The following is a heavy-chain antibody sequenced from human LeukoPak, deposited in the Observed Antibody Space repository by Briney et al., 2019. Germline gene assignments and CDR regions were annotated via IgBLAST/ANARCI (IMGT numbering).Heavy chain of an antibody. V-gene: IGHV3-21*01. D-gene: IGHD4-11*01. CDR2: ISSSSSYI. CDR3: ARGGRGQAYSKYVGY. J-gene: IGHJ4*02. CDR1: GFTFSSYS. Sequence: PGGSLRLSCAASGFTFSSYSMNWVRQAPGKGLEWVSSISSSSSYIYYADSVKGRFTISSANAKNSLYLQMNRLRAEDTAVYYCARGGRGQAYSKYVGYWGQGTLVTVSS.